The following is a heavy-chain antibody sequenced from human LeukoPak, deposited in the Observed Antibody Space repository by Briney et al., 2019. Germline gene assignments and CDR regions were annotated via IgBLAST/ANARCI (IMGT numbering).Heavy chain of an antibody. J-gene: IGHJ1*01. Sequence: PSETLSLTCTVSGGSISSSSYYWGWIRQPPGKGLEWIGSIYYSGSTYYNPSLKSRVTISVDTSKNQFSLKLSSVTAADTAVYYCARGPKRWLQTRSSEYFQHWGQGTLVTVSS. CDR2: IYYSGST. CDR3: ARGPKRWLQTRSSEYFQH. CDR1: GGSISSSSYY. V-gene: IGHV4-39*01. D-gene: IGHD5-24*01.